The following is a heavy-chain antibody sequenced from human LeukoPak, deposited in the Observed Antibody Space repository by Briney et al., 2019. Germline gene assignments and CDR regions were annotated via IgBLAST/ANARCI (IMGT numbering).Heavy chain of an antibody. Sequence: AASVKVSFKASGGTFSSYAISWVRQAPGQGLEWMGGIVPIFGTTKYAQKFQGRVTLTADESTSTAYMELSSLRSEDTAFYYCARDPGHSGGQNWGQGTLVTVSS. D-gene: IGHD5-12*01. J-gene: IGHJ4*02. CDR2: IVPIFGTT. V-gene: IGHV1-69*13. CDR3: ARDPGHSGGQN. CDR1: GGTFSSYA.